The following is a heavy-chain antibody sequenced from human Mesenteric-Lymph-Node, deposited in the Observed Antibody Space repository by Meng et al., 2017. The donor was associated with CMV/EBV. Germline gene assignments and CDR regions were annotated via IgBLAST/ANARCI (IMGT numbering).Heavy chain of an antibody. D-gene: IGHD2/OR15-2a*01. CDR3: ASMPLAQGDYFDH. Sequence: SGDSVSSGSFYWGWIRQPPGKGLEWIGYIYYRGSTNYTPSLKSRVTISVDTSKNQFSLNLKSVTTADTAVYYCASMPLAQGDYFDHWGQGTLVTVSS. CDR1: GDSVSSGSFY. J-gene: IGHJ4*02. V-gene: IGHV4-61*01. CDR2: IYYRGST.